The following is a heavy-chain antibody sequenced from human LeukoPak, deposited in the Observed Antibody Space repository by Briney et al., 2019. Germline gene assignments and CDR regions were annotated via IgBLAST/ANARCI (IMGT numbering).Heavy chain of an antibody. J-gene: IGHJ4*02. CDR3: TPLNDY. CDR1: GFTFSGST. Sequence: RSGGSLRLSCAASGFTFSGSTMHWVRQASGKGLEWVGRIRSKSDSYATAYAASVKGRFTISRDDSKNTAYLQMNSLKTEDTAVYYCTPLNDYWGQGTLVTVSS. CDR2: IRSKSDSYAT. V-gene: IGHV3-73*01.